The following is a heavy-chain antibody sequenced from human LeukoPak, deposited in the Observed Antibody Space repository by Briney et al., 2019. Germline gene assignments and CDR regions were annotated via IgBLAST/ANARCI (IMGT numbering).Heavy chain of an antibody. CDR2: ITRSSSAR. Sequence: GGSLGLSCAASGFTFSSYSMNWVRQAPGKGLEWVSYITRSSSARYYADAVKGRFTISRDNAKNSLYLQMNSLRAEDTAVYYCATQWELHPAFWGQGTLVTVSS. CDR1: GFTFSSYS. V-gene: IGHV3-48*01. J-gene: IGHJ4*02. D-gene: IGHD1-26*01. CDR3: ATQWELHPAF.